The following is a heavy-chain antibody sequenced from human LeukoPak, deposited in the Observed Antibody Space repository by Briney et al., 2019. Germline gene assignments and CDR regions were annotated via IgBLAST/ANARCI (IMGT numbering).Heavy chain of an antibody. Sequence: GGSLRLSCAASGFIFSQYSMNWVRQAPGKGLEWVSHIRSSSETFYADSVKGRFTISRDNARNSLYLQMNNSRGEDTAIYYCARDAGNSGYGCDLWGQGTLVTVSS. D-gene: IGHD5-12*01. CDR3: ARDAGNSGYGCDL. CDR1: GFIFSQYS. CDR2: IRSSSET. J-gene: IGHJ5*02. V-gene: IGHV3-48*01.